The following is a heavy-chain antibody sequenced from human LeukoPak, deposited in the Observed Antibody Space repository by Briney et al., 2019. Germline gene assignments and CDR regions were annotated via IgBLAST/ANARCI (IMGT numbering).Heavy chain of an antibody. V-gene: IGHV3-48*04. J-gene: IGHJ6*03. CDR2: ISGSSSTI. CDR3: ARAVCSSTSCPASYYYYYYYMDV. D-gene: IGHD2-2*01. Sequence: PGGSLRLSCAASGFTFSAYSMNWVRQAPGKGLEWVSYISGSSSTIYYADSVKGRFTISRDNAKNSLYLQMNSLRAEDTAVYYCARAVCSSTSCPASYYYYYYYMDVWGKGTTVTVSS. CDR1: GFTFSAYS.